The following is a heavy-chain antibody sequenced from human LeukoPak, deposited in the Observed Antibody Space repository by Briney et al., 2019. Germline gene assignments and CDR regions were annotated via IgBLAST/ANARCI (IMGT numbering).Heavy chain of an antibody. V-gene: IGHV4-34*01. D-gene: IGHD1-1*01. J-gene: IGHJ4*02. CDR3: ASIHQLRGTDVFDY. CDR2: INHSGST. CDR1: GGSFSDYY. Sequence: PSETLSLTCAIYGGSFSDYYWSWSRQPPGKGLEWIGEINHSGSTSYNPALKSRVTISVDTSKNQFSLKLSSVTAADTSVYYCASIHQLRGTDVFDYWGQGTLVTVSS.